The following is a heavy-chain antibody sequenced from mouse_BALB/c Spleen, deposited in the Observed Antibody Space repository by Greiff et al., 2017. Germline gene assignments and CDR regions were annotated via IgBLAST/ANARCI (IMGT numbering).Heavy chain of an antibody. D-gene: IGHD1-2*01. Sequence: VQLKQSGPELVKPGASVKISCKASGYTFTDYNMHWVKQSHGKSLEWIGYIYPYNGGTGYNQKFKSKATLTVDNSSSTAYMELRSLTSEDSAVYYCARGGFITTATRYFDVWGAGTTVTVSS. CDR1: GYTFTDYN. V-gene: IGHV1S29*02. CDR3: ARGGFITTATRYFDV. CDR2: IYPYNGGT. J-gene: IGHJ1*01.